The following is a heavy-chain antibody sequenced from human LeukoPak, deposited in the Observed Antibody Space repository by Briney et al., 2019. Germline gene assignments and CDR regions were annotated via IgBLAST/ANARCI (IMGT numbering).Heavy chain of an antibody. J-gene: IGHJ6*04. D-gene: IGHD6-19*01. CDR2: IIPIFGTA. CDR1: GGTFSSYT. CDR3: ARVAIAVAGSTYYYYYYGMDV. Sequence: SVKVSCKASGGTFSSYTISWVRQAPGQGLEWMGGIIPIFGTANYAQKFQGRVTITADESTSTAYMELSSLRSEDTAVYYCARVAIAVAGSTYYYYYYGMDVWGKGTTVTVSS. V-gene: IGHV1-69*01.